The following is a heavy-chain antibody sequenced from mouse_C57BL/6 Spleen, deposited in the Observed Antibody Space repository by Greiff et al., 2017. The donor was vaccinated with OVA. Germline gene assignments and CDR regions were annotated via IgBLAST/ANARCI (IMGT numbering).Heavy chain of an antibody. D-gene: IGHD1-1*01. CDR3: AREYYGSSYVDY. Sequence: QVQLQQPGAELVRPGSSVKLSCKASGYTFTSYWMDWVKQRPGQGLEWIGNIYPSDSETHYNQKFKDKATLTVDKSSSTAYMQLSSLTSEDSAVYYCAREYYGSSYVDYWGQGTTLTVSS. J-gene: IGHJ2*01. V-gene: IGHV1-61*01. CDR2: IYPSDSET. CDR1: GYTFTSYW.